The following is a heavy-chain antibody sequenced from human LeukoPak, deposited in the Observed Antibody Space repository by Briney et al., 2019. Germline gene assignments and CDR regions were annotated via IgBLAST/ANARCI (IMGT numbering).Heavy chain of an antibody. CDR3: AGVVAAASFDY. D-gene: IGHD2-15*01. Sequence: GGSLRLSCAASGFTFSSYAMHWVRQAPGKGLEWVAVISYDGSNKYYADSVKGRFTISRDNSKNTLYLQMNSLRAEDTAVYYCAGVVAAASFDYWGQGTLVTVSS. V-gene: IGHV3-30-3*01. J-gene: IGHJ4*02. CDR1: GFTFSSYA. CDR2: ISYDGSNK.